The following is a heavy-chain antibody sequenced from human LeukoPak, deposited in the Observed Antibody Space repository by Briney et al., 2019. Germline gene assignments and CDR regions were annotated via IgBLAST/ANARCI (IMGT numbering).Heavy chain of an antibody. CDR1: GGSFSGYY. D-gene: IGHD3-10*01. CDR3: ARHKYYYGSGSYFPFYVIDY. J-gene: IGHJ4*02. V-gene: IGHV4-34*01. Sequence: SETLSLTCAVYGGSFSGYYWSWIRQPPGKGLEWIGEINHSGSTNYNPSLKSRVTISVDTSKNQFSLKLSSVTAADTAVYYCARHKYYYGSGSYFPFYVIDYWGQGTLVTVSS. CDR2: INHSGST.